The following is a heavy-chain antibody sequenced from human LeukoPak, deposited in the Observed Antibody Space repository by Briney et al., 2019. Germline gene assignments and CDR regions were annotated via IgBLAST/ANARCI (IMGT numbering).Heavy chain of an antibody. V-gene: IGHV3-13*04. CDR2: IGIAGDT. D-gene: IGHD1/OR15-1a*01. CDR3: TRGRGPITATGNRNIHF. CDR1: GSTFSSYD. J-gene: IGHJ4*02. Sequence: GGSLRLSCAASGSTFSSYDMHWVRQPPGQGLEWVSGIGIAGDTYYAGSVKGRFTISRENAKNSLYLQMNSLRAGDTAVYYCTRGRGPITATGNRNIHFWGQGTLVTVSS.